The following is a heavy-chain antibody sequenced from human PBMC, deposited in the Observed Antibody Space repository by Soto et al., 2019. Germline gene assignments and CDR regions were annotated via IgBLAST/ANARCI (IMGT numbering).Heavy chain of an antibody. CDR1: DGSISSGGYY. D-gene: IGHD2-15*01. Sequence: QVQLQESGPGLVKPSQTLSLTCTVSDGSISSGGYYWSWIRQHPGKGLEWIGYIYYSGSTYYNPFLNRRVTISVDTSKNQFSLKLSSVTAADTAVYYCASGSVVAATLFDYWGQGTLVTVSS. V-gene: IGHV4-31*03. CDR3: ASGSVVAATLFDY. J-gene: IGHJ4*02. CDR2: IYYSGST.